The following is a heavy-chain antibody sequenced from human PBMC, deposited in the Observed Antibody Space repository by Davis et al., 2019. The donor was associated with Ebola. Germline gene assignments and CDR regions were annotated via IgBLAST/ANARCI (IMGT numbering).Heavy chain of an antibody. D-gene: IGHD3-3*01. CDR3: ARDVVEDFGVVIINNWCDP. CDR2: ISYDGSNK. V-gene: IGHV3-30-3*01. J-gene: IGHJ5*02. CDR1: GFTFSSYA. Sequence: GGSLRLSCAASGFTFSSYAMHWVRQAPGKGLEWVAVISYDGSNKYYADSVKGRFTISRDNSKNTLYLQMNSLRAEDTAVYYCARDVVEDFGVVIINNWCDPWGQGTLVTVSS.